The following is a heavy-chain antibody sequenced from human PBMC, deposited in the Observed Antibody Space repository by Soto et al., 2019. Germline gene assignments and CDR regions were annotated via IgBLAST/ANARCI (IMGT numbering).Heavy chain of an antibody. D-gene: IGHD3-22*01. CDR2: ISSSSSTI. J-gene: IGHJ6*02. CDR1: GFTFSSYS. CDR3: ASSYYYDNPLYYYGMDV. V-gene: IGHV3-48*02. Sequence: GGPLRLSCAASGFTFSSYSMNWVRQAPGKGLEWVSYISSSSSTIYYADSVKGRFTISRDNAKNSLYLQMNSLRDEDTAVYYCASSYYYDNPLYYYGMDVWGQGTSVSVSS.